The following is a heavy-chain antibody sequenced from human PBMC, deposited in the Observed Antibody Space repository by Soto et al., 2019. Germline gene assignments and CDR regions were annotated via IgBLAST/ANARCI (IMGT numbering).Heavy chain of an antibody. CDR3: ARDQADDYGDYRRRGYFDY. Sequence: GGSLRLSCAASGFTVSSNYMSWVRQAPGKGLEWVSVIYSGGSTYYADSVKGRFTISRDNSKNTLYLQMNSLRAEDTAVYYCARDQADDYGDYRRRGYFDYWGQGTLVTVSS. D-gene: IGHD4-17*01. CDR2: IYSGGST. CDR1: GFTVSSNY. J-gene: IGHJ4*02. V-gene: IGHV3-66*01.